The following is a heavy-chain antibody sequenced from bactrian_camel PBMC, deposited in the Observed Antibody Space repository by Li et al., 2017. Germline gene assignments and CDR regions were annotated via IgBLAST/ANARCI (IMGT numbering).Heavy chain of an antibody. CDR3: AADTSYYSRGVLNPSEYGY. CDR1: RGTYSRLC. V-gene: IGHV3S53*01. Sequence: HVQLVESGGGSAQAGGSLRLSCAASRGTYSRLCMGWFRQAPGKEREGVAAIDGWGRTTYADSVKGRFTISLDNAKNTLYLQMNDLKPEDTAMYYCAADTSYYSRGVLNPSEYGYWGQGTQVTVS. CDR2: IDGWGRT. J-gene: IGHJ4*01. D-gene: IGHD2*01.